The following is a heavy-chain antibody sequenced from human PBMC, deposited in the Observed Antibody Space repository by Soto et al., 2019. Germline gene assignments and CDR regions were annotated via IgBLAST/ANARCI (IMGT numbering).Heavy chain of an antibody. CDR1: GGSFSGYY. V-gene: IGHV4-34*01. CDR2: INHSGST. Sequence: QVQLQQWGAGLLKPSETLSLTCAVYGGSFSGYYWSWIRQPPGKGLEWIGEINHSGSTNYNPSLRSRVTLSVDTSKNQFSLKLSSVTAADTAVYYCARGHRPKGYYYYYYGMDVWGQGTTVTVSS. J-gene: IGHJ6*02. CDR3: ARGHRPKGYYYYYYGMDV.